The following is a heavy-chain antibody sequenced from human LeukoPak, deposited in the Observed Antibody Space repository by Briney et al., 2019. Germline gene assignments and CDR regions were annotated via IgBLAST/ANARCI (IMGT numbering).Heavy chain of an antibody. CDR2: ISHDGSES. CDR3: ARGWGQRGVGATLAN. V-gene: IGHV3-30-3*01. CDR1: GFTFSSHA. J-gene: IGHJ4*02. D-gene: IGHD1-26*01. Sequence: GGSLRLSCAASGFTFSSHAMVWVRQAPGKGLEWVSFISHDGSESFHTESVKGRFTISRDNFKNTVDLQVSGLKEEDTAVYYCARGWGQRGVGATLANWGQGTQVIVSP.